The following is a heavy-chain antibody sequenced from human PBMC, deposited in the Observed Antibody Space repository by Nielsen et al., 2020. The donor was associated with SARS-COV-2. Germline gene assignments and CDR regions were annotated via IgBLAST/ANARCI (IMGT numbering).Heavy chain of an antibody. J-gene: IGHJ4*02. Sequence: GSLRLSCTVSGYSISSGYYWGWIRQPPGKGLEWIGSIYHSGSTYYNPPLKSRVTMSVDTSKNQFSLRLSSVTAADTAVYYCASRFFLDYWGQGTLVTVSS. V-gene: IGHV4-38-2*02. CDR2: IYHSGST. CDR1: GYSISSGYY. D-gene: IGHD3-3*01. CDR3: ASRFFLDY.